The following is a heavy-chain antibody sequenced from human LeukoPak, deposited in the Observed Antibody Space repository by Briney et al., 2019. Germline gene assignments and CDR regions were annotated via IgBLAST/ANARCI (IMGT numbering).Heavy chain of an antibody. V-gene: IGHV3-7*01. J-gene: IGHJ4*02. D-gene: IGHD3-10*01. CDR3: ATTYFRSGSFYNPFDY. CDR1: GFTFSSYW. CDR2: IKEDGSEK. Sequence: PEGSLRLSCAASGFTFSSYWMSWVRQAPGKGLEWVASIKEDGSEKKYVDSVEGRFTISRDNAKNSLYLQMNSLRAEDTAVFYCATTYFRSGSFYNPFDYWGQGTLVTVSS.